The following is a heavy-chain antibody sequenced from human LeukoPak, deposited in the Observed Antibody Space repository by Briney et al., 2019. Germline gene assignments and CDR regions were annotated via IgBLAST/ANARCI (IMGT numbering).Heavy chain of an antibody. J-gene: IGHJ4*02. Sequence: GRSLRLSRAASGFTFSSYGMHWVRQAPGKGLEWVAVISYDGSNKNFGDSVKGRFTISRDNSKNTAYLQMNSLRAEDTAVYYCAKDAPDSGYDWGLSYWGQGTLVTVSS. CDR2: ISYDGSNK. D-gene: IGHD5-12*01. CDR3: AKDAPDSGYDWGLSY. CDR1: GFTFSSYG. V-gene: IGHV3-30*18.